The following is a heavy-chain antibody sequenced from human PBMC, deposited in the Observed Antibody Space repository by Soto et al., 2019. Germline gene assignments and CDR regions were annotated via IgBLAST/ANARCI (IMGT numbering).Heavy chain of an antibody. J-gene: IGHJ4*02. CDR2: ISWNSGSI. CDR3: ARARGAVTTLVDY. D-gene: IGHD4-17*01. CDR1: GFTFDDYA. Sequence: EVQLVESGGGLVQPGRSLRLSCAASGFTFDDYAMHWVRQAPGKGLEWVSGISWNSGSIGYADSVKGRFTISRDNAKNSLYLQMNSLRAEDTAVYYCARARGAVTTLVDYWGQGTLVTVSS. V-gene: IGHV3-9*01.